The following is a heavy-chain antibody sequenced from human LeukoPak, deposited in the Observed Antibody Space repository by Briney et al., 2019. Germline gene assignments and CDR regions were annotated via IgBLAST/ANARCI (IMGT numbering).Heavy chain of an antibody. J-gene: IGHJ4*02. CDR2: IRSTSNSYAT. V-gene: IGHV3-73*01. CDR3: AGGSGWYSPDY. CDR1: GFTFSGSP. Sequence: GGSLRLSCAASGFTFSGSPMHWVRQASGKGLEWVGLIRSTSNSYATAYAASVKGRFTISRDDSKNTAYLQMNSVKTEDTAVYYCAGGSGWYSPDYWGQGALVTVSS. D-gene: IGHD6-19*01.